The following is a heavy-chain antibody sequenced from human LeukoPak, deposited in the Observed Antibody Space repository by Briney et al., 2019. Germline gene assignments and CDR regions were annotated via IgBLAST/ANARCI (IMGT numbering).Heavy chain of an antibody. CDR3: ARAKQQLVFYYYYGMDV. CDR2: ISAYNGNT. V-gene: IGHV1-18*01. D-gene: IGHD6-13*01. J-gene: IGHJ6*02. Sequence: ASVTVSFTASGYTFTSYGISWVRQAPGQGLEWMGWISAYNGNTNYAQKLQGRVTMTTDTSTSTAYMELRSLRSDDTAVYYCARAKQQLVFYYYYGMDVWGQGTTVTVSS. CDR1: GYTFTSYG.